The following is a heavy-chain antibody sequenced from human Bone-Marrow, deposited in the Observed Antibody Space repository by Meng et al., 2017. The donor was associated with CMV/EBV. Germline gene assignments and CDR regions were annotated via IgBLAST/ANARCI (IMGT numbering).Heavy chain of an antibody. V-gene: IGHV3-23*01. CDR3: AREIGDFWSGYFGGGGAYFDY. CDR2: MSGSGGST. J-gene: IGHJ4*02. CDR1: GFTFSSYA. Sequence: GGSLRLSCAASGFTFSSYAMSWVRQAPGKGLEWVSAMSGSGGSTYYADAVKGRVTISRDNAKNSLYLQMNSLRAEDTAVYYCAREIGDFWSGYFGGGGAYFDYWGQRTLVTVSS. D-gene: IGHD3-3*01.